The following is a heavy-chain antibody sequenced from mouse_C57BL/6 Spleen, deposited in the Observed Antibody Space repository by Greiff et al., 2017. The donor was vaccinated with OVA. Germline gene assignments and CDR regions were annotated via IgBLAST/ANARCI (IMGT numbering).Heavy chain of an antibody. CDR1: GYSFTDYN. CDR3: ARGGITTVVAPHAMDY. V-gene: IGHV1-39*01. Sequence: EVQVVESGPELVKPGASVKISCKASGYSFTDYNMNWVKQSNGKSLEWIGVINPNYGTTSYNQKFKGKATLTVDQSSSTAYMQLNSLTSEDSAVYYGARGGITTVVAPHAMDYWGQGTSVTVSS. CDR2: INPNYGTT. D-gene: IGHD1-1*01. J-gene: IGHJ4*01.